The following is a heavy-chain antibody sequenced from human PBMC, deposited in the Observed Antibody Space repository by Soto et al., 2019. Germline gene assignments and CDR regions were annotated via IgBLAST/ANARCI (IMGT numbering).Heavy chain of an antibody. CDR1: GFTLSTYT. CDR2: IIQNGET. D-gene: IGHD3-9*01. Sequence: PVGSLRLSCAASGFTLSTYTMNWVRQAPGKGLEWVSGIIQNGETYYTGSVKGRFTISRDNSENMVYLQMDSLRADDTALYYCAKDRQPDGIWTFDYWGQGTLVTVSS. J-gene: IGHJ4*02. V-gene: IGHV3-23*01. CDR3: AKDRQPDGIWTFDY.